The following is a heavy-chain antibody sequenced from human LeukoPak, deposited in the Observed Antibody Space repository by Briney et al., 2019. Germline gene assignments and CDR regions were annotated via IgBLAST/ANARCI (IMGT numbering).Heavy chain of an antibody. Sequence: GSLRLSCAASGFTFSDAWMNWVRLAPGKGLGWVGRIKSRNRGETVDYAAPVKGRFTISRDDSKTTVYLQMNSLKTEDTAIYYCTTDGSTTLSNTFDYWGQGTLVTVSS. CDR1: GFTFSDAW. CDR2: IKSRNRGETV. V-gene: IGHV3-15*01. J-gene: IGHJ4*02. D-gene: IGHD1-26*01. CDR3: TTDGSTTLSNTFDY.